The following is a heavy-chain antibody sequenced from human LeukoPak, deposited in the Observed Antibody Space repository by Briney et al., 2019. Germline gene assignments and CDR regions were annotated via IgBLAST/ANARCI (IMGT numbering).Heavy chain of an antibody. V-gene: IGHV6-1*01. CDR2: TYYRSKWYN. Sequence: SQTLSLTCAISGDSVSSNSAAWNWIRQSPSRGLECLGRTYYRSKWYNDYAVSVKSRITINPDTSKNQFSLQLNSVTPEDTAVYYCARDRVIAAAWYYYGMDVWGQGTTVTVSS. CDR1: GDSVSSNSAA. CDR3: ARDRVIAAAWYYYGMDV. D-gene: IGHD6-13*01. J-gene: IGHJ6*02.